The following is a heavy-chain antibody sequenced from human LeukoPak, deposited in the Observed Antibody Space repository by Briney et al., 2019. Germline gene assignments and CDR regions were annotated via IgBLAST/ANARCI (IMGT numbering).Heavy chain of an antibody. CDR3: ARVSSSWYEDWYFDL. CDR1: GGSITSYY. CDR2: IFISEST. D-gene: IGHD6-13*01. J-gene: IGHJ2*01. V-gene: IGHV4-4*07. Sequence: SETLSLTCTVSGGSITSYYWSWARQPAGKGLEWIGRIFISESTNYNPSLKSRVTMSVDTSKNQFSLKLSSVTAADTAVYYCARVSSSWYEDWYFDLWGRGTLVSVSS.